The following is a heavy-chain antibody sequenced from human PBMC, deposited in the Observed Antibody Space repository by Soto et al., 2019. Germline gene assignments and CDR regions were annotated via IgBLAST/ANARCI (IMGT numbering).Heavy chain of an antibody. CDR1: GFTFSSNW. CDR3: ARDGEGY. Sequence: PVGSLRLSCAASGFTFSSNWMHWVRQVPGKGLVWVSRINTDGSATNYADSVKGRFTTSRDNAKSMLYLQMNSLRLEDTAVYYCARDGEGYWGQGALVTVSS. D-gene: IGHD2-21*01. V-gene: IGHV3-74*01. CDR2: INTDGSAT. J-gene: IGHJ4*02.